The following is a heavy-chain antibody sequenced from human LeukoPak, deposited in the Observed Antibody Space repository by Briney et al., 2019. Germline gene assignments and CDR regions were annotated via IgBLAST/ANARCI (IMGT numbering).Heavy chain of an antibody. J-gene: IGHJ4*02. CDR3: ARVGLIAVGFFDY. Sequence: SQTLSLTCTVSGGSISSYYWSWIRQPAGKGLEWIGRIYTSGSTNYNPSLKSRVTMSVDTSKNQFSLQLNSVTPEDTAVYYCARVGLIAVGFFDYWGQGTLVTVSS. V-gene: IGHV4-4*07. CDR2: IYTSGST. D-gene: IGHD6-19*01. CDR1: GGSISSYY.